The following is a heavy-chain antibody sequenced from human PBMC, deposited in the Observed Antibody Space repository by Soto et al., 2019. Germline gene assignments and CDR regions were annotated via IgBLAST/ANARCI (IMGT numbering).Heavy chain of an antibody. V-gene: IGHV1-69*06. J-gene: IGHJ3*02. Sequence: SVKVSCKASGGTFSSYAISWVRQAPGQGLEWMGGIIPIFGTANYAQKFQGRVTITADKSTSTAYMELSSLRSEDTAVYYCARGSSGPEDAFDIWGQGTMVTVSS. CDR2: IIPIFGTA. CDR1: GGTFSSYA. D-gene: IGHD6-19*01. CDR3: ARGSSGPEDAFDI.